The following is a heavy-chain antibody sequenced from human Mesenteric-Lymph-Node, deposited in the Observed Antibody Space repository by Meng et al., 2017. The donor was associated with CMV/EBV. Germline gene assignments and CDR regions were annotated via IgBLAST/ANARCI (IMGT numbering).Heavy chain of an antibody. Sequence: GGSLRLSCAVSGMSFSSDTMNWVRQSPGKGLEWVSSISSRRGFTYYADSVKDRFTISRDDANNSVYLQMNSLRLGDTAIYYCVRGSDFRYGLDVWGQGTTVTVSS. CDR1: GMSFSSDT. CDR2: ISSRRGFT. V-gene: IGHV3-21*06. CDR3: VRGSDFRYGLDV. D-gene: IGHD3-3*01. J-gene: IGHJ6*02.